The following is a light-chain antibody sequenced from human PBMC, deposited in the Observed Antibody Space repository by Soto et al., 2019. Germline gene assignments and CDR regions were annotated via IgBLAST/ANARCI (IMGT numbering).Light chain of an antibody. CDR1: SSNIGSNY. V-gene: IGLV1-47*01. Sequence: QSALTQPPSASGTPGQMVTISCSGSSSNIGSNYVYWYQQLPGTAPKLLIYRNNQRPSGVPDRFSGSKSGTSASLAISGLRSEDEADYYCAAWDDSLSGNYVFGTGTKVTVL. J-gene: IGLJ1*01. CDR3: AAWDDSLSGNYV. CDR2: RNN.